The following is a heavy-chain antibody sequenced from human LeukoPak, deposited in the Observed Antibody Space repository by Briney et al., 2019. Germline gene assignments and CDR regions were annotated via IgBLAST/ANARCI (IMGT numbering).Heavy chain of an antibody. J-gene: IGHJ4*02. CDR1: GFTFSSYE. CDR3: TSDRHIYPADSVNGRFTISRDNAKNSPYLQMNSLRAEDTAVYYCARESIAVAGAPFDY. D-gene: IGHD3-22*01. CDR2: ICSGSII. V-gene: IGHV3-48*03. Sequence: GGSLRLSCAASGFTFSSYEMNWVRQAPGKGLEWVSYICSGSIIYVADCVKGRFTIFRNKRKKSMYLPMKRLKTQETTFSYITSDRHIYPADSVNGRFTISRDNAKNSPYLQMNSLRAEDTAVYYCARESIAVAGAPFDYWGQGTLVTVSS.